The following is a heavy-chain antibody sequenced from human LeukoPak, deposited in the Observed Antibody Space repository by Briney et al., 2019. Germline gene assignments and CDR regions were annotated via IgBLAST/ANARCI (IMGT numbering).Heavy chain of an antibody. D-gene: IGHD2-8*01. CDR3: AKDGYCTNGVCYELDY. CDR1: GFTFSSYA. V-gene: IGHV3-23*01. Sequence: GGSLRLSCAASGFTFSSYAMSWVRQAPGKGLEWVSAISGSGGSTYYADSVKGRFTISRDNSKNTLYLQMNSLRAEDTAVYYCAKDGYCTNGVCYELDYWGQGTLVTVSS. CDR2: ISGSGGST. J-gene: IGHJ4*02.